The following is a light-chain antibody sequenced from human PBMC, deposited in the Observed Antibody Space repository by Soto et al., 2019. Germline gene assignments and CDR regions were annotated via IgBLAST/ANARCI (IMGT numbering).Light chain of an antibody. Sequence: EIVLTQSPATLSLSPGERATLSCGASQSINNNYLAWYQQKPGLAPRLLIYDASTRAAGIPDRFSGSGSGTDFTLTISRLEPEDFAVYYCQQFDNLIKFGGGTKVEIK. V-gene: IGKV3D-20*01. CDR2: DAS. CDR1: QSINNNY. J-gene: IGKJ4*02. CDR3: QQFDNLIK.